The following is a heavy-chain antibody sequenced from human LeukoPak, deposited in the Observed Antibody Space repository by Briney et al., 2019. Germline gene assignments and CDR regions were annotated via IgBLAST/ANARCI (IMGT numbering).Heavy chain of an antibody. D-gene: IGHD2-2*01. CDR3: ARDGFSRYCSSTSCYNYYYYYMDV. J-gene: IGHJ6*03. Sequence: PGGSLRLSCAASGFTFSDYYMSWIRQAPGKGLEWVSYISSSCSTIYYADSVKGRFTISRDNAKNSLYLQMNSLRAEDTAVYYCARDGFSRYCSSTSCYNYYYYYMDVWGKGTTVTISS. CDR1: GFTFSDYY. V-gene: IGHV3-11*01. CDR2: ISSSCSTI.